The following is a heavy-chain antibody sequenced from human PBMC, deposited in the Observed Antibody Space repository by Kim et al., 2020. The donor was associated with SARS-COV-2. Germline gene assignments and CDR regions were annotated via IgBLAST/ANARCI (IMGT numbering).Heavy chain of an antibody. CDR2: ISGNSDHT. CDR1: GLTFSNYS. J-gene: IGHJ6*02. D-gene: IGHD3-10*01. CDR3: AKGVRGIIFNGLDV. Sequence: GGSLRLSCAVSGLTFSNYSMGWVRQAPGKGLEWISSISGNSDHTNYANSVRGRFTISRDNSKSTLSLQMSSLTAEDTALYYCAKGVRGIIFNGLDVWGPGTTVTVSS. V-gene: IGHV3-23*01.